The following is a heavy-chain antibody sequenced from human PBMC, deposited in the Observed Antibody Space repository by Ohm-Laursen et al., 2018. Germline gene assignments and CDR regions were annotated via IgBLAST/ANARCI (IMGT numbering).Heavy chain of an antibody. CDR3: ARRDITKAFNI. Sequence: SETLSLTCTASGGSISGYYWSWIRQTAGKGLEWIGRIHSSGSTNYNPSLQSRVTMSEDTSKNQFSLRLSSVTAADTAVYFCARRDITKAFNIWGQGTLVTVSS. CDR2: IHSSGST. CDR1: GGSISGYY. D-gene: IGHD2-21*02. V-gene: IGHV4-4*07. J-gene: IGHJ3*02.